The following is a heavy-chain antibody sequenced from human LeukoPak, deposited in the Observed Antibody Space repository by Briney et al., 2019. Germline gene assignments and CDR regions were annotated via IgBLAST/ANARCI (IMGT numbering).Heavy chain of an antibody. J-gene: IGHJ4*02. CDR2: INIDGSTT. CDR1: GVTFSSYW. Sequence: GGSLRLSCAASGVTFSSYWMHWARQVPGKGLAWVSRINIDGSTTTYADSVKGRFTISRDNAKNTLYLQMNSLRAEDTALYYCARVGGPGWYGYWGQGTLVTVSS. D-gene: IGHD6-19*01. V-gene: IGHV3-74*03. CDR3: ARVGGPGWYGY.